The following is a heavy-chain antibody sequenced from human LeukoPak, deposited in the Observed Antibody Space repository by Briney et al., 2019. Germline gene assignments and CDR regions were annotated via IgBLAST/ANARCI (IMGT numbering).Heavy chain of an antibody. Sequence: PSETLSLTCTVSGGSFGTYYWSWIRQPPGKGLEWIGYIYYSGSTNYNPSLKSRVTISVDTSKNQFSLKLSSVTAADTAVYYCARPARYGYAYDAFDIWGQGTMVTVSS. J-gene: IGHJ3*02. V-gene: IGHV4-59*08. CDR2: IYYSGST. D-gene: IGHD5-18*01. CDR1: GGSFGTYY. CDR3: ARPARYGYAYDAFDI.